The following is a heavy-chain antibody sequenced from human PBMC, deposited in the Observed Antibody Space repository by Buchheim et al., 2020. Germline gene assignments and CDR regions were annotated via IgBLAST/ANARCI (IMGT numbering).Heavy chain of an antibody. Sequence: VQLVESGGGLVKPGGSLRLSCAASGLTSSNAWMNWVRQAPGKGLEWVGRIKIKTDDGTTDYAAPAKGRFTISRDDSNNMLYLQMNSLKTEDTAVYYCTTSPDFWGQGTL. CDR1: GLTSSNAW. CDR3: TTSPDF. J-gene: IGHJ4*02. V-gene: IGHV3-15*01. CDR2: IKIKTDDGTT.